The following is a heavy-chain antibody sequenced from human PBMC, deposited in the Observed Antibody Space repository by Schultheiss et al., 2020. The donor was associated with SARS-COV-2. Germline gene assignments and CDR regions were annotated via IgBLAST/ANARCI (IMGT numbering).Heavy chain of an antibody. J-gene: IGHJ5*02. V-gene: IGHV1-2*04. CDR3: ARDKSSGMWWSRVGVSFDP. CDR1: GYTFTGYY. D-gene: IGHD2-21*01. CDR2: INPNSGGT. Sequence: ASVKVSCKASGYTFTGYYMHWVRQAPGQGLEWMGWINPNSGGTNYAQKFQGWVTMTRDTSISTAYMELSSLRSDDTAVYYCARDKSSGMWWSRVGVSFDPWGQGTLVTVSS.